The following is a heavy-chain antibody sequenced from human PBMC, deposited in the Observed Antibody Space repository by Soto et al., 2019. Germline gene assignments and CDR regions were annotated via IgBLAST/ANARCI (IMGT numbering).Heavy chain of an antibody. Sequence: SVKASCKASGYTFTSYDINWVRQATGQGLEWMGWMNPNSGNTGYAQKFQGRVTMTRNTSISTAYMELSSLRSEDTAVYYCATDSSGSYAFDTRGQGTIITVSS. CDR2: MNPNSGNT. V-gene: IGHV1-8*01. J-gene: IGHJ3*02. CDR1: GYTFTSYD. CDR3: ATDSSGSYAFDT. D-gene: IGHD3-22*01.